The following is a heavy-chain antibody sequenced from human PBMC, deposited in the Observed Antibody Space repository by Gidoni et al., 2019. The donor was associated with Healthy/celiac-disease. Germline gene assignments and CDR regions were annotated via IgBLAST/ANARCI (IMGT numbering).Heavy chain of an antibody. CDR3: ARDVSHYYDSSGYYGAFDI. J-gene: IGHJ3*02. V-gene: IGHV4-31*03. Sequence: QVQLQESGPGLVKPSQTLSLTCTVSGGSISSGGYYRSWIRQHPGKGLEWIGYIYYSGSTYYNPSLKSRVTISVDTSKNQFSLKLSSVTAADTAVYYCARDVSHYYDSSGYYGAFDIWGQGTMVTVSS. CDR2: IYYSGST. D-gene: IGHD3-22*01. CDR1: GGSISSGGYY.